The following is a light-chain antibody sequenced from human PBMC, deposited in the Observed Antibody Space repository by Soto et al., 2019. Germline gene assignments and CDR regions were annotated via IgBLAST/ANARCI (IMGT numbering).Light chain of an antibody. Sequence: QSVLTQPPSASGTPGQRVTISCAGSSSNIGRNTVNWYHQLPGAAPKLLIYNNYQRPSGVPDRFSGSKSGTSASLAISGPQSVDEADYYCAAWDDSLNGHVVFGGGTKLTVL. CDR2: NNY. CDR1: SSNIGRNT. CDR3: AAWDDSLNGHVV. V-gene: IGLV1-44*01. J-gene: IGLJ2*01.